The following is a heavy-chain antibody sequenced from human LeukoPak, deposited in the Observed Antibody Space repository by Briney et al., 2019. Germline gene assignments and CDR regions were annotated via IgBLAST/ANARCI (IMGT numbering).Heavy chain of an antibody. V-gene: IGHV1-3*01. CDR2: INAGNGNT. D-gene: IGHD6-19*01. CDR3: ARDQWLVLNAFDI. CDR1: GYTFTSYA. J-gene: IGHJ3*02. Sequence: ASVKVSCKASGYTFTSYAMHWVRQAPGQRLEWMGWINAGNGNTKYSQKFQGRVTITRDTSASTAYMELSSLRSEDTAVYYCARDQWLVLNAFDIRGQGTMVTVSS.